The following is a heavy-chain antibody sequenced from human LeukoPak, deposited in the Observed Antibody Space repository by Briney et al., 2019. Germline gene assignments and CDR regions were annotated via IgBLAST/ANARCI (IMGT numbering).Heavy chain of an antibody. V-gene: IGHV4-59*01. D-gene: IGHD6-13*01. CDR2: IYHSGST. J-gene: IGHJ4*02. Sequence: PSETLSLTCTVSGDSISSYYWSWIRQPPGKGLEWIGYIYHSGSTNYNPSLKSRVTISVDTSKSQFSLKLSSVTAADTAVYYCATGYSSTWCYFDYWGQGTLVTVSS. CDR3: ATGYSSTWCYFDY. CDR1: GDSISSYY.